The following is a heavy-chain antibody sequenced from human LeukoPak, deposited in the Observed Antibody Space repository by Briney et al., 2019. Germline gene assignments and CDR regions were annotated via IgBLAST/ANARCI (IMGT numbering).Heavy chain of an antibody. CDR2: INPNSGGT. Sequence: ASVKVSCKASGYTFTGYYMHWVRQAPGQGLEWMGWINPNSGGTNYAQKFQGRVTMTRDTSISTAYMELSRLRSDDTAVYYCVRDSELLWFGEFGDYWGQGTLVTVSS. V-gene: IGHV1-2*02. CDR3: VRDSELLWFGEFGDY. J-gene: IGHJ4*02. D-gene: IGHD3-10*01. CDR1: GYTFTGYY.